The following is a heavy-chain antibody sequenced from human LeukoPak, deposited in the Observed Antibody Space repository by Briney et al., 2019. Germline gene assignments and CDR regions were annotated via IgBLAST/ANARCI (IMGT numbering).Heavy chain of an antibody. CDR3: ASHLGYCSGGSCFTFDY. D-gene: IGHD2-15*01. CDR1: GGSISSYY. V-gene: IGHV4-39*01. CDR2: IYYSGST. Sequence: SETLSLTCTVSGGSISSYYWSWIRQPPGKGLEWIGSIYYSGSTYYNPSLKSRVTISVDTSKNQFSLKLSSVTAADTAVYYCASHLGYCSGGSCFTFDYWGQGTLVTVSS. J-gene: IGHJ4*02.